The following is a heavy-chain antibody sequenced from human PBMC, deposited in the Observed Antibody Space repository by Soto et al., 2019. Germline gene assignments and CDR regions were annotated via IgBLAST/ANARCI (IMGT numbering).Heavy chain of an antibody. CDR3: AKLSGSYYDY. CDR1: GFTFSSYA. V-gene: IGHV3-23*01. D-gene: IGHD1-26*01. J-gene: IGHJ4*02. CDR2: SSGSGGST. Sequence: EAQLLESGGGLVQPGGSLRLSCAGSGFTFSSYALSWVRQAPGEGLEWVSGSSGSGGSTYYADSVKGRFTISRDNSKNTMYLQMNSLRAEDTAIYYCAKLSGSYYDYWGQGTLVTVSS.